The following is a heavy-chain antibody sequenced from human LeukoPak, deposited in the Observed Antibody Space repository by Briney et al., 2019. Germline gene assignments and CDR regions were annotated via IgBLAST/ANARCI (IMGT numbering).Heavy chain of an antibody. V-gene: IGHV3-48*03. CDR3: ARNSISQGYFDY. CDR1: GFTFSSYE. CDR2: ISSSGSTI. D-gene: IGHD2-15*01. Sequence: GGSLRLSCAASGFTFSSYEMNWVRQAPGKGLEWVSYISSSGSTIYYADSVKGRFTISRDNAKNSLFLQMNSLRAEDTAVYYCARNSISQGYFDYWGQGTLVTVSS. J-gene: IGHJ4*02.